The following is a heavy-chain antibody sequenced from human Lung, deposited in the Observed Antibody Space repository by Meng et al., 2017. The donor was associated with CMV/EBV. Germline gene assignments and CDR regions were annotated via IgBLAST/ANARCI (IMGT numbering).Heavy chain of an antibody. Sequence: GESLKISCEASGFAFNSYGMHWVRQAPGKGLAGVAFIQYDGSNKYYADSVKGRFTISRDNSKNTLYVQMNSLRAEDTAVYYCAKDREQWWWGYYGMDIWGQGTTVTVSS. D-gene: IGHD2-15*01. CDR2: IQYDGSNK. V-gene: IGHV3-30*02. CDR3: AKDREQWWWGYYGMDI. CDR1: GFAFNSYG. J-gene: IGHJ6*02.